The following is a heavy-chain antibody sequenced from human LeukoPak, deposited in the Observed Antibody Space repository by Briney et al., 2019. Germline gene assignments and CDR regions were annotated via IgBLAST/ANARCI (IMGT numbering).Heavy chain of an antibody. Sequence: SETLSLTCTVSGGSISSSDYYWGWVRQPPGKGLEWIGNIYYSGGSYSSPSLESRVTISSDTPKNQFSVKLTSVTAADTAVYYCVRVGYAYGPVGNWFDPWGQGVLVTVSS. CDR3: VRVGYAYGPVGNWFDP. D-gene: IGHD5-18*01. CDR1: GGSISSSDYY. CDR2: IYYSGGS. V-gene: IGHV4-39*01. J-gene: IGHJ5*02.